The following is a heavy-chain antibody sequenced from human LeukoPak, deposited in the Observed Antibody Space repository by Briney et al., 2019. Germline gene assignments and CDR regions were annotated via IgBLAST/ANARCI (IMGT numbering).Heavy chain of an antibody. V-gene: IGHV4-34*01. CDR1: GGSFIGYY. D-gene: IGHD2-15*01. Sequence: SETLSLTCAVYGGSFIGYYWSWIRQPPGKGLEWIGEINHFGSTNYNPSLKSRVTISIDTSKNQFSLKLSSVTAADTAVYYCASRLPWFDPWGQGTLVTVSS. J-gene: IGHJ5*02. CDR3: ASRLPWFDP. CDR2: INHFGST.